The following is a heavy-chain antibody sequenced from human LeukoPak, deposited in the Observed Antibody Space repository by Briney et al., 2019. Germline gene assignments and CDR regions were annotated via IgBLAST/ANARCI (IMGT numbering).Heavy chain of an antibody. CDR2: IRYDGSNK. CDR1: GFTFSSYG. Sequence: AGGSLRLSCAASGFTFSSYGMHWVRQAPGKGLEWVAFIRYDGSNKYYADSVKGRFTISRDNSKNTLYLQMNSLRAEDTAVYYCAKSYHYYDSSGPTAPYFDYWGQGTLVTVSS. J-gene: IGHJ4*02. D-gene: IGHD3-22*01. CDR3: AKSYHYYDSSGPTAPYFDY. V-gene: IGHV3-30*02.